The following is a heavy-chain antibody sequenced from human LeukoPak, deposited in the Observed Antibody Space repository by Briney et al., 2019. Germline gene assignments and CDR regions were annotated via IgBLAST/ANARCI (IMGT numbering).Heavy chain of an antibody. J-gene: IGHJ5*02. V-gene: IGHV4-39*07. CDR3: ARDSLEWLFRFDP. Sequence: SETLSLTCTVSGGSISSSIYYWGWIRQPPGKGLEWIGSIYYSGSTYYNPSLKSRVTISVDTSKNQFSLKLSSVTAADTAVYYCARDSLEWLFRFDPWGQGTLVTVSS. D-gene: IGHD3-3*01. CDR2: IYYSGST. CDR1: GGSISSSIYY.